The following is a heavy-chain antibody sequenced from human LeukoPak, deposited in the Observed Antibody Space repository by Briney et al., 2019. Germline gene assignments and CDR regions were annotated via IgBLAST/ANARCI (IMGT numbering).Heavy chain of an antibody. V-gene: IGHV4-4*07. CDR3: ARAMNPLPGTYYFDY. CDR1: GASISTHD. J-gene: IGHJ4*02. CDR2: IYSSGTT. Sequence: SETLSLTCSVSGASISTHDWTWIRQPAGKGLEWIWGIYSSGTTNYYTSLNSRVTMSVDTSKNQFSLNLHSVTTADTAVYYCARAMNPLPGTYYFDYWGQGTLVTVSS.